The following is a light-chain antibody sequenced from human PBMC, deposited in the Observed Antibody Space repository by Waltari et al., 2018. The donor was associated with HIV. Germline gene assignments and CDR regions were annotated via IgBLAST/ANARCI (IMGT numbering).Light chain of an antibody. CDR3: QSYDSSLSGYVV. CDR1: SSTIAADYD. V-gene: IGLV1-40*01. CDR2: ANT. J-gene: IGLJ2*01. Sequence: QSVLTQPPSVSGAPGQRVPISCTGRSSTIAADYDVHWSQHLPGTPPKLPIYANTHRPSGVPDRFSGSKSGTSASLAITGLQAEDEAEYYCQSYDSSLSGYVVFGGGTKLTVL.